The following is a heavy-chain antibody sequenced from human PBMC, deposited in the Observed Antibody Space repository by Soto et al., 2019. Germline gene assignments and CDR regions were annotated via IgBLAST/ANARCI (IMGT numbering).Heavy chain of an antibody. V-gene: IGHV1-46*03. CDR3: AIFRVFWGGYVVEDLDI. J-gene: IGHJ3*02. CDR2: INPSGGST. CDR1: GYTFTSYY. D-gene: IGHD3-3*01. Sequence: ASVKVSCKASGYTFTSYYMHWVRQAPGQGLEWMGIINPSGGSTSYAQKFQGRVTMTRDTSTSTVYMELSSLRSEDTAVYYCAIFRVFWGGYVVEDLDIGDQGTLDT.